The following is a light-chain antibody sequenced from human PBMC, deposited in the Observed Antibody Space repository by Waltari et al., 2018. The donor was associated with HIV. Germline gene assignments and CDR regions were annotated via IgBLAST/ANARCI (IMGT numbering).Light chain of an antibody. CDR1: QSVSSTS. CDR2: SAS. CDR3: QRYGRSRT. V-gene: IGKV3-20*01. Sequence: IVLTQSPGTLSLSPGEKATLSCRASQSVSSTSLAWYQQKPGQSPRLLIYSASTRANGIPDRFSGSGSGTDFSLTSSRLEPEDFAVYYCQRYGRSRTFGQGTKVEIK. J-gene: IGKJ1*01.